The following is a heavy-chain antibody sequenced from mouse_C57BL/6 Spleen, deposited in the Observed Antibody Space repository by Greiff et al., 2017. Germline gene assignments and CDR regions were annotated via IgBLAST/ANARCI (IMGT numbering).Heavy chain of an antibody. D-gene: IGHD1-1*01. J-gene: IGHJ2*01. CDR2: INYDGSST. V-gene: IGHV5-16*01. CDR1: GFTFSDYY. Sequence: EVMLVESEGGLVQPGSSMKLSCTASGFTFSDYYMAWVRQVPEKGLEWVANINYDGSSTYYLDSLKSRFIISRDNAKNILYLQMSSLKSEDTATYYCARVRYYYGYYFDYWGQGTTLTVSS. CDR3: ARVRYYYGYYFDY.